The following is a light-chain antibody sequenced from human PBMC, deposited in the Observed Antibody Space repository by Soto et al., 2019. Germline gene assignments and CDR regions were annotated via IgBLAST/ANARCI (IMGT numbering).Light chain of an antibody. J-gene: IGLJ2*01. CDR3: SSYAGSTTWVV. CDR1: SSDVASYNL. CDR2: EGS. Sequence: QSALTQPASVSGSPGQSITISCTGTSSDVASYNLVSWYQRHPDKAPKLMIYEGSKRPSGVSNRFSGSKSGNTASLTISGLQAEDEADYYCSSYAGSTTWVVFGGGTSSPS. V-gene: IGLV2-23*01.